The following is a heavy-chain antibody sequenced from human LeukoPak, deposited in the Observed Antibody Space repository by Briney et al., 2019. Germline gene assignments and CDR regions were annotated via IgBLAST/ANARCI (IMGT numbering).Heavy chain of an antibody. Sequence: ASVKVTCKASGYTFTDYYMHWVRQAPGQGLEWMGWINPNSGGTNYPQKFQGGVTMTRDTFVRTAYMELSRLRSDDTAVYYCARSTLGSAVGFDIWGQGTMVTVSS. J-gene: IGHJ3*02. CDR1: GYTFTDYY. CDR2: INPNSGGT. D-gene: IGHD3-10*01. CDR3: ARSTLGSAVGFDI. V-gene: IGHV1-2*02.